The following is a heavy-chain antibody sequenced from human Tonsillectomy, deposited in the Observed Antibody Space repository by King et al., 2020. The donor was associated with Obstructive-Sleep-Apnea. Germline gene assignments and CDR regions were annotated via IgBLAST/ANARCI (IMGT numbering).Heavy chain of an antibody. J-gene: IGHJ2*01. CDR3: ARVGEGWYFDL. Sequence: QLQESGPGLVKPSETLSLTFPVSGCSISSYYWSWIRQPPGKGLEWIGSIYYSGSTNYNPSLKGRVTISVDTSKNQFSLKLSSVTAADTAVYYCARVGEGWYFDLWGRGTLVTVSS. V-gene: IGHV4-59*01. CDR1: GCSISSYY. CDR2: IYYSGST. D-gene: IGHD2-21*01.